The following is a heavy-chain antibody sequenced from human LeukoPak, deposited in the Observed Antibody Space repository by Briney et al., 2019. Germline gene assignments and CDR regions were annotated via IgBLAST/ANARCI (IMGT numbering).Heavy chain of an antibody. D-gene: IGHD2-15*01. J-gene: IGHJ5*02. V-gene: IGHV1-2*02. CDR1: EYTFTGYY. CDR2: INPNSGGT. Sequence: GASVKVSCKASEYTFTGYYMHWVRQAPGQGREWMGWINPNSGGTNYAQKFQGRGTMTRDTSISTAYMELSRLRSDDTAVYYCARVDCSGGSCPPWGQGTLVTVSS. CDR3: ARVDCSGGSCPP.